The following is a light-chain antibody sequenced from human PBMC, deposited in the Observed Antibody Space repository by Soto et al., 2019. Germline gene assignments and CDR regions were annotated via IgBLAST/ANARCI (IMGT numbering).Light chain of an antibody. V-gene: IGLV1-44*01. CDR1: SSNIGTNA. Sequence: QSALTQPPSASGTPGQRVTISCSGGSSNIGTNAVNWYQQLPGTAPKLLIYNNNQRPSGVPDRFSGSKSGTSASLAISGLQSEVEVDYNGAAGIDSLNGYVSVTGSKVTDL. CDR2: NNN. CDR3: AAGIDSLNGYV. J-gene: IGLJ1*01.